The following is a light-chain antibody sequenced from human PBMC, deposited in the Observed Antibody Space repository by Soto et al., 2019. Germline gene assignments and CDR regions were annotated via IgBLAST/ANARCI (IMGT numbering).Light chain of an antibody. CDR2: DNN. Sequence: QSVLTQPPSMSATPGQKVTISCSGSSSNIGNNYVSWYQQLPGTAPKLLIYDNNKRPSGIPDRFSGSKSGTSATLGITGLQTGDEADYYCGSWDSSLSAGWVFGGGTKLPS. CDR3: GSWDSSLSAGWV. J-gene: IGLJ3*02. CDR1: SSNIGNNY. V-gene: IGLV1-51*01.